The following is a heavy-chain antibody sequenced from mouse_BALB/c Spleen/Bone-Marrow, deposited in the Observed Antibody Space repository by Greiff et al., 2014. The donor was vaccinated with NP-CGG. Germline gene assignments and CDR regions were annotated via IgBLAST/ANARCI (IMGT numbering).Heavy chain of an antibody. Sequence: QVQLKESGPGLVAPSQSLSITCTVSGFSLTSYGVHWVRQPPGKGLEWLGVIWAGGSTNYNSALMSRLSISKDNSKSQVFLKTNSLQTDDTAMNYCARDPIYYDYDWYFDVWGAGTTVTVSS. D-gene: IGHD2-4*01. CDR2: IWAGGST. CDR3: ARDPIYYDYDWYFDV. J-gene: IGHJ1*01. CDR1: GFSLTSYG. V-gene: IGHV2-9*02.